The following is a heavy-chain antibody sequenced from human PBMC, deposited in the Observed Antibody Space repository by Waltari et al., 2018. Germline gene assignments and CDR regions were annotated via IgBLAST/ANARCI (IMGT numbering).Heavy chain of an antibody. CDR3: AKGDGSGSPPLWY. CDR2: IWYDGSNK. CDR1: GFTFSRYG. Sequence: QVQLVESGGGVVQPGRSLRLSCAASGFTFSRYGMHWVRQAPGKGLEWVAVIWYDGSNKYYADSVKGRFTISRDNSKNTLYLQMNSLRAEDTAMYYCAKGDGSGSPPLWYWGQGTLVTVSS. V-gene: IGHV3-33*08. D-gene: IGHD3-10*01. J-gene: IGHJ4*02.